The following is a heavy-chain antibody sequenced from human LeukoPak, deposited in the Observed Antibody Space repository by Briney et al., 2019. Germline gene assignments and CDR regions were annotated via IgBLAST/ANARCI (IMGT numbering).Heavy chain of an antibody. CDR3: ARLLGARFAFDI. D-gene: IGHD1-26*01. J-gene: IGHJ3*02. CDR1: SGSISSSNYY. Sequence: PSETLSLTCTVSSGSISSSNYYWSWIRQPPGKGLEWIGYIYYSGSTNYNPSLKSRVTISVDTSKNQFSLKLSSVTAADTAVYYCARLLGARFAFDIWGQGTMVTVSS. V-gene: IGHV4-61*05. CDR2: IYYSGST.